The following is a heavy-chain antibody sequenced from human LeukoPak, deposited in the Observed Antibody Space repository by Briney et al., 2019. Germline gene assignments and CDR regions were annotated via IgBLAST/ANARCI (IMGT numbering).Heavy chain of an antibody. J-gene: IGHJ6*03. V-gene: IGHV4-59*01. CDR3: ARGRVSSSTWYSTYYYFFYMDF. CDR2: VVHTGST. D-gene: IGHD4-11*01. CDR1: DDSITMYY. Sequence: SETLSLTCTVSDDSITMYYWTWIRQPPGKGLEWIGYVVHTGSTKFNPSLNGRVSISRDTSNNFFSLRLRSVTAADTAVYFCARGRVSSSTWYSTYYYFFYMDFWGKGTTVTVSS.